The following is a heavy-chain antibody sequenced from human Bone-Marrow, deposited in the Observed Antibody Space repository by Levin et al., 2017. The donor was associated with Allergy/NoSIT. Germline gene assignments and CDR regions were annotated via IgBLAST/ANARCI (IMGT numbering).Heavy chain of an antibody. CDR3: AKDLAALIKYGMDV. J-gene: IGHJ6*02. Sequence: GGSLRLSCAASGFTFSSYGMHWVRQAPGKGLEWVAVISYDGSNKYYADSVKGRFTISRDNSKNTLYLQMNSLRAEDTAVYYGAKDLAALIKYGMDVWGQGTTVTVSS. D-gene: IGHD6-13*01. CDR1: GFTFSSYG. CDR2: ISYDGSNK. V-gene: IGHV3-30*18.